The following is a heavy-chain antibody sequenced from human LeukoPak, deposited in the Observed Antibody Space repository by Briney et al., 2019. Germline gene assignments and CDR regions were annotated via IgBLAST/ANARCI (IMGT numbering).Heavy chain of an antibody. CDR1: GGSFSGYY. CDR3: ARGLGATAYYYYYYGMDV. D-gene: IGHD1-26*01. Sequence: SETLSLTCAVYGGSFSGYYWSWIRQPPAKGLEWIGEINNSGSTNYNPSLNSRVTISVDTSKNQFSLKLSSVTAADTAVYYCARGLGATAYYYYYYGMDVWGQGTTVTVSS. V-gene: IGHV4-34*01. J-gene: IGHJ6*02. CDR2: INNSGST.